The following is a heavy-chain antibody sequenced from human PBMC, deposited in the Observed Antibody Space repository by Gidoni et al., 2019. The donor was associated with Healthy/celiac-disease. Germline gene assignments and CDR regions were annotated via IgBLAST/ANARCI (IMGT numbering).Heavy chain of an antibody. J-gene: IGHJ6*03. D-gene: IGHD3-10*02. CDR1: GFTFSNAL. CDR3: TTEMLGTTYYYYYYMDV. V-gene: IGHV3-15*01. CDR2: IKSKTDGGTT. Sequence: EVQLVESGGGLVKPGGSLRLSCAASGFTFSNALLSWVRQATGKGLEWVGRIKSKTDGGTTDYAAPVKGRFTISRDDSKNTLYLQMNSLKTEDTAVYYCTTEMLGTTYYYYYYMDVWGKGTTVTVSS.